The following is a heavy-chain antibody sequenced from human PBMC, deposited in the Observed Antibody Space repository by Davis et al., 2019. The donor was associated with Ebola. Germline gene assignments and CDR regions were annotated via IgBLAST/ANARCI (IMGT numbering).Heavy chain of an antibody. D-gene: IGHD6-19*01. J-gene: IGHJ4*02. CDR3: ASMIGYSSGWYEWGYYFDY. CDR1: GFTFSSYW. Sequence: GESLKISCAASGFTFSSYWMSWVRQAPGKGLEWVANIKQDGSEKYYVDSVKGRFTISRDNAKNSLYLQMNSLRAEDTAVYYCASMIGYSSGWYEWGYYFDYWGQGTLVTVSS. V-gene: IGHV3-7*01. CDR2: IKQDGSEK.